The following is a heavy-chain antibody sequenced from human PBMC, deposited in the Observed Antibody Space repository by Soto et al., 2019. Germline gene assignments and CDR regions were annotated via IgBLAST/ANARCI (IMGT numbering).Heavy chain of an antibody. CDR2: IDPSDYQT. CDR3: ARADSSGYWDYFDY. CDR1: GYSFAGYW. J-gene: IGHJ4*02. V-gene: IGHV5-10-1*01. D-gene: IGHD3-22*01. Sequence: LGASLKISCKGSGYSFAGYWITWVRQKPGKGLEWMGRIDPSDYQTYYSPSFRGHVTISVTKSITTVFLQWSSLRASDTAMYYCARADSSGYWDYFDYWGQGTLVTVSS.